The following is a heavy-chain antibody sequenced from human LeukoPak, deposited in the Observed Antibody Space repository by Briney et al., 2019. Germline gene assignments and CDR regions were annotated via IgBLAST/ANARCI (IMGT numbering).Heavy chain of an antibody. CDR2: IYKGGST. Sequence: GGSLRLSCVASGLTVSHNQMSWVRQAPGKGLEWVSVIYKGGSTFYADSVKGRFTISRDNSKNTLYLQVNSLRAEDTAVYYCARGFYYGSGPYFFDYWGQGTLVTVSS. J-gene: IGHJ4*02. V-gene: IGHV3-53*01. CDR3: ARGFYYGSGPYFFDY. D-gene: IGHD3-10*01. CDR1: GLTVSHNQ.